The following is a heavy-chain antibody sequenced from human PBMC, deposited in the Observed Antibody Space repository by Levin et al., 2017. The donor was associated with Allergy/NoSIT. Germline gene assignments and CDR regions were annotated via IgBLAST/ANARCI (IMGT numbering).Heavy chain of an antibody. Sequence: GGSLRLSCEASGITVNGYWMHWVRQTPGEGLVWVSHINPDGRTFYADSVKGRFTISRDNAKNTMFLQMNSLRVEDTAVYYCTGYLVVGGWGYWGQGTLVTVSS. V-gene: IGHV3-74*01. CDR3: TGYLVVGGWGY. D-gene: IGHD1-26*01. CDR1: GITVNGYW. CDR2: INPDGRT. J-gene: IGHJ4*02.